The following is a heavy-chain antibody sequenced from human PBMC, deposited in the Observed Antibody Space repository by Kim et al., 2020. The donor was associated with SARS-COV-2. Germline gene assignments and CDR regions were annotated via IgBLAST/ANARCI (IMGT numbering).Heavy chain of an antibody. CDR3: ARGYYYGSGRKGIVGYYYYGMDV. Sequence: ASVKVSCKASGYTFTSYDINWVRQATGQGLEWMGWMNPNSGNTGYAQKFQGRVTMTRNTSISTAYMELSSLRSEDTAVYYCARGYYYGSGRKGIVGYYYYGMDVWGQGTTVTVSS. V-gene: IGHV1-8*01. J-gene: IGHJ6*02. D-gene: IGHD3-10*01. CDR2: MNPNSGNT. CDR1: GYTFTSYD.